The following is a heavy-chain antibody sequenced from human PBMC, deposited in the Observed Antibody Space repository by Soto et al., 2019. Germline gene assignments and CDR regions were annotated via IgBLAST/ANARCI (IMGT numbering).Heavy chain of an antibody. Sequence: VQLVESGGGLVQPGGSLRLSCAASGFTFSDYWMTWVRQAPGKGLEWVANTNPDGSEKYYVDSVKGRFTISRDNVKNSLYLQMNSLRAEDTALYYCVRARIDLWGRGTLVTVSS. CDR3: VRARIDL. CDR1: GFTFSDYW. V-gene: IGHV3-7*01. J-gene: IGHJ2*01. CDR2: TNPDGSEK.